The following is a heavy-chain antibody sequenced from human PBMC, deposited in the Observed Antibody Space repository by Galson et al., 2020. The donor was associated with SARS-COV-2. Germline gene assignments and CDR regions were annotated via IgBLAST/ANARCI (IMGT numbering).Heavy chain of an antibody. Sequence: GGSLRLSCAASGFTFSNYGIHWVRQAPGKGLEWVAIISYDGGNKYYADSVKGRFTISRDNSKNTLYLQMNSLRAEDTAVYYCAKPFCGGDYLSLDFDHWGQGTLVT. V-gene: IGHV3-30*18. CDR1: GFTFSNYG. CDR3: AKPFCGGDYLSLDFDH. D-gene: IGHD2-21*02. J-gene: IGHJ4*02. CDR2: ISYDGGNK.